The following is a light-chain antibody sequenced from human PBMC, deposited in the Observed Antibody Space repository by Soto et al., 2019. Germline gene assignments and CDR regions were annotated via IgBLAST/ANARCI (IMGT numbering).Light chain of an antibody. CDR3: QHYDFNSGLA. CDR1: QSISRW. V-gene: IGKV1-5*03. Sequence: DIQMTQSPSTLSASVGDRVTITCRASQSISRWLAWYQQRPGKAPNLLIHTASTLKSGVPSRFIGSGSGTEFTLTISSLQPDDFSAYYCQHYDFNSGLAFGGGTKVEI. J-gene: IGKJ4*01. CDR2: TAS.